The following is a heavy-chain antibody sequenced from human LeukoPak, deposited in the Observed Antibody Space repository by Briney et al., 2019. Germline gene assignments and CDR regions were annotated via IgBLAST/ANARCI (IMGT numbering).Heavy chain of an antibody. D-gene: IGHD7-27*01. V-gene: IGHV4-61*01. J-gene: IGHJ2*01. Sequence: TSETLSLTCTVSGGSISSSSYYWGWIRQPPGKGLEWIGNIYYTGSTNYNPSLNSRVTISVDTSKNQFSLKLSSLTAADTAVYYCARELGWGRYFDLWGRGTLVTVSS. CDR3: ARELGWGRYFDL. CDR1: GGSISSSSYY. CDR2: IYYTGST.